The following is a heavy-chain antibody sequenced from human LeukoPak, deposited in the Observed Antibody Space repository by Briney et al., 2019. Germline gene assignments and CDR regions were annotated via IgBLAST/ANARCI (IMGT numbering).Heavy chain of an antibody. Sequence: GGSLRLSCAASGFTFDDYAMHWVRHAPGKGLEWVSGISWNSGSIGYADSVKGRFTISRDNAKSSLYLQMNSLRAEDTALDDCAKGMTYWGQGTLVTVSS. CDR3: AKGMTY. D-gene: IGHD2-21*02. J-gene: IGHJ4*02. CDR1: GFTFDDYA. V-gene: IGHV3-9*01. CDR2: ISWNSGSI.